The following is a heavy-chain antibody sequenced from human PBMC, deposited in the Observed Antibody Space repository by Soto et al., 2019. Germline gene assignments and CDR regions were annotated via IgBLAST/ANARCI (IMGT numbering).Heavy chain of an antibody. V-gene: IGHV1-69*12. D-gene: IGHD3-10*01. CDR1: GGTFSNYA. J-gene: IGHJ6*02. CDR3: AGNRSPTNPLWFGEYYSMDV. Sequence: VQLVQSGAEVKKPGSSVKVSCKASGGTFSNYAVSWVRQAPGQGLDWMGGIIPMFGTANYAQKFQGRVTITADESTSTAYMYLSSLRSEDTAVYYCAGNRSPTNPLWFGEYYSMDVWGQGTTVTVSS. CDR2: IIPMFGTA.